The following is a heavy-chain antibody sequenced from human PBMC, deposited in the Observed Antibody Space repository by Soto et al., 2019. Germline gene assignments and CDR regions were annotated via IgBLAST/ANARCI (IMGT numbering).Heavy chain of an antibody. V-gene: IGHV1-18*01. J-gene: IGHJ6*02. CDR2: ISAYNGNT. CDR3: ARDVHYYDSSGYFSDLYYYGMDV. D-gene: IGHD3-22*01. Sequence: ASVKVSCKASGYTFTSYGISWVRQAPGQGLEWMGWISAYNGNTSYAQKLQGRVTMTTDTSTSTAYMELRSLRSDDTAVYYCARDVHYYDSSGYFSDLYYYGMDVWGQGTTVTVSS. CDR1: GYTFTSYG.